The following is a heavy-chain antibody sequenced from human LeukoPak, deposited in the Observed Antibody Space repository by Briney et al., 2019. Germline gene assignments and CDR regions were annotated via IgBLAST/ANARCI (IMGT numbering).Heavy chain of an antibody. J-gene: IGHJ4*02. CDR1: GFTFSNYA. Sequence: GGSLRLSCAVSGFTFSNYAVSWVRQAPGKGLEWVSAISTGGNTYYADSVKGRFTIFRDNSKNTLYLQMNSLRAEDTAVYHCVNPNSSCCPHWGQGTLVTVSS. CDR2: ISTGGNT. D-gene: IGHD2-15*01. CDR3: VNPNSSCCPH. V-gene: IGHV3-23*01.